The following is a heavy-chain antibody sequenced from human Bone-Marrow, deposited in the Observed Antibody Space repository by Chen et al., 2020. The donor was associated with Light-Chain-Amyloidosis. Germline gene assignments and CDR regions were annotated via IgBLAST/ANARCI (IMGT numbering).Heavy chain of an antibody. V-gene: IGHV1-3*01. D-gene: IGHD1-26*01. CDR1: GYTFTSYA. J-gene: IGHJ4*02. CDR2: INAGTGTT. CDR3: ARSGVESTYIDS. Sequence: QVQLVQSGAEVKKPGASVKVYCKASGYTFTSYAMHWMRQAPGQGLECMGWINAGTGTTKYSQKFQYRVTITRDTSASTAYMELSSLRSEDTALYFCARSGVESTYIDSWGEGTLVTVSS.